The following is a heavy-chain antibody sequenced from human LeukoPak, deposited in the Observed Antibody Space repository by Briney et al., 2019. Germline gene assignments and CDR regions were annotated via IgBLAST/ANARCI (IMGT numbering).Heavy chain of an antibody. CDR1: GDSITSSSYY. D-gene: IGHD1-1*01. CDR2: ISYSGNT. V-gene: IGHV4-39*07. J-gene: IGHJ4*02. CDR3: ARDWNRYAY. Sequence: PSETLSLTCTVSGDSITSSSYYWVWIRQPPGKGLEWIGNISYSGNTYYNPSLKSRVTVSVDTSKNQFSLKLSSVTAADTAVYYCARDWNRYAYWGQGTLVTVSS.